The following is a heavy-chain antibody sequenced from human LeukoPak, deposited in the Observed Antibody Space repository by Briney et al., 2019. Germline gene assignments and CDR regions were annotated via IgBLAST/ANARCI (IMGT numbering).Heavy chain of an antibody. V-gene: IGHV3-30*02. CDR3: ARATNYYYMDV. J-gene: IGHJ6*03. CDR2: IRYDETDK. CDR1: GFTLRSYG. Sequence: GRSLRLSCAASGFTLRSYGMHWVRQATGKGLEWVAVIRYDETDKYYADSVKGRFTISRDKSKNTLYLQMSSLRAEDTAVYYCARATNYYYMDVGVKGTAVTVSS.